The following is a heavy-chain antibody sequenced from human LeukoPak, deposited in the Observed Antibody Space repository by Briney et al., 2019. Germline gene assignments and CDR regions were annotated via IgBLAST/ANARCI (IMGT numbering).Heavy chain of an antibody. CDR1: GGSFSGYY. CDR2: INHSGST. CDR3: ARHKDGSGWYVVDY. D-gene: IGHD6-19*01. J-gene: IGHJ4*02. V-gene: IGHV4-34*01. Sequence: PSETLSLTCAVYGGSFSGYYWSWIRQPPGKGLEWIGEINHSGSTNYNPSLKSRVTISVDTSKNQFSLKLSSVTAADTAVYYCARHKDGSGWYVVDYWGQGTLVTVSS.